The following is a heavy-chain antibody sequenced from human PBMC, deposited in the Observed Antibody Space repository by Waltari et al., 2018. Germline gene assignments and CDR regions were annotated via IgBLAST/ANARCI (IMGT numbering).Heavy chain of an antibody. CDR1: GYSFTSYW. D-gene: IGHD2-8*01. J-gene: IGHJ3*02. Sequence: EVQLVQSGAEVKKPGESLKISCKGSGYSFTSYWIGWVRQMPGKGLEWMGIIYPGDSDTRYSPSFQGQVTISADKSISTAYLQWSSLKASDTAMYYCARHRSYDSEWYAFDIWRQGTMVTVSS. CDR3: ARHRSYDSEWYAFDI. V-gene: IGHV5-51*01. CDR2: IYPGDSDT.